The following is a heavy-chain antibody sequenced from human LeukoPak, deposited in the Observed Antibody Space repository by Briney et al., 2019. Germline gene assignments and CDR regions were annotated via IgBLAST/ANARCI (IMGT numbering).Heavy chain of an antibody. CDR2: IPYDGSNK. CDR1: GFTFSSYA. V-gene: IGHV3-30-3*01. D-gene: IGHD4-11*01. J-gene: IGHJ4*02. Sequence: GRSLRLSCAASGFTFSSYAMHWVRQAPGKGLEWVAVIPYDGSNKYYADSVKGRFTISRDNSKNTLYLQMNSLRAEDTAVYYCARATTVRTPPYYFDYWGQGTLVTVSS. CDR3: ARATTVRTPPYYFDY.